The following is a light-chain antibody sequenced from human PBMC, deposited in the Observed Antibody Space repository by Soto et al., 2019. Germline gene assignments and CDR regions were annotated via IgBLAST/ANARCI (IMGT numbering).Light chain of an antibody. CDR1: QSLSNNY. J-gene: IGKJ1*01. CDR3: QQRGNWPPTWT. CDR2: DAS. Sequence: EIVLTQSPGTLSLSPGERATLSCRASQSLSNNYLAWYQEKPGQAPRLLIYDASIRATGIPARFSGSWSGTDFTLTINGLEPEDSAVYYCQQRGNWPPTWTFGQGTKVDIK. V-gene: IGKV3D-20*02.